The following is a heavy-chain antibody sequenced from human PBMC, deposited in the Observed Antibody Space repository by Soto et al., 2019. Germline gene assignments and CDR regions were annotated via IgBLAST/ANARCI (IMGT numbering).Heavy chain of an antibody. CDR1: GFTFSSYS. CDR3: ARGQLDRRFDP. CDR2: ISSSSSYI. D-gene: IGHD1-1*01. J-gene: IGHJ5*02. V-gene: IGHV3-21*01. Sequence: SLRLSCAASGFTFSSYSMNWVRQAPGKGLEWVSSISSSSSYIYYADSVKGRFTISRDNANNSLYLQMNSLRAEDTAAYYCARGQLDRRFDPWGQGTLVTVSS.